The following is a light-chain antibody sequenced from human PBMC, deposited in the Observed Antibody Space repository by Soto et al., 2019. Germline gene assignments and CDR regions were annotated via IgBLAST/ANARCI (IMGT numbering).Light chain of an antibody. CDR2: DAS. J-gene: IGKJ5*01. CDR3: QHYTDYPIT. V-gene: IGKV1-5*01. CDR1: QSVSGW. Sequence: DIQMTQSPSTLSASIGDRVTITCRASQSVSGWLAWYQQKPGKAPKLLIYDASSLESGVPSRFSGSGSGTEFTLTISSLQPDDFATYYCQHYTDYPITFGQGTRLEIK.